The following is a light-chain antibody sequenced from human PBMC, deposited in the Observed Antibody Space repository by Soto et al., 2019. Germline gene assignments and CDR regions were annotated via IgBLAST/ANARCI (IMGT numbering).Light chain of an antibody. CDR3: CSYAGSYSVV. V-gene: IGLV2-11*01. J-gene: IGLJ2*01. Sequence: QSVLTQPRSVSGSPGHSVTISCTGTSCDIGAYNFVSWYQQHPGKAPKLIVSDVSKRPSGVPDRFSGSKSGNTASLTISGLQPEDEADYHCCSYAGSYSVVFGGGTQLTVL. CDR2: DVS. CDR1: SCDIGAYNF.